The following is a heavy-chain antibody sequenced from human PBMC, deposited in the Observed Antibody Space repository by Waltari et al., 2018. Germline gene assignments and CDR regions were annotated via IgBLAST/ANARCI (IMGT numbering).Heavy chain of an antibody. Sequence: QVQLQESGPGLVKPSETLSLTCAVSGYSISSGYYWGWIRQPPGKGLEWIGSIYHSGSTYYNPSLKSRVTISVDTSKNQFSLKLSSVTAADTAVYYCARSGIAASNWFDPWGQGTLVIVSS. D-gene: IGHD6-13*01. CDR1: GYSISSGYY. J-gene: IGHJ5*02. CDR2: IYHSGST. V-gene: IGHV4-38-2*01. CDR3: ARSGIAASNWFDP.